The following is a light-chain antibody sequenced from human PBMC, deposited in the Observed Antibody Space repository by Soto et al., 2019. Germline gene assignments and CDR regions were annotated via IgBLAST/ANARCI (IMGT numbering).Light chain of an antibody. CDR2: DAS. CDR3: HQRSNWPST. CDR1: QSVSTY. Sequence: EIVLTQSPVTLSLSPGERATLSCRASQSVSTYLAWYKQKPGRAPRLLIYDASSRATGIPARFSGSGSGTDFPLTISSLEPEDLAVYYCHQRSNWPSTFGGGTKVEIK. J-gene: IGKJ4*01. V-gene: IGKV3-11*01.